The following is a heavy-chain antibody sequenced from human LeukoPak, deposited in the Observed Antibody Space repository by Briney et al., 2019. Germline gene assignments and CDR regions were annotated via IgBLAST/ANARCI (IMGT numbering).Heavy chain of an antibody. D-gene: IGHD3-22*01. CDR3: VVIRRGY. Sequence: GGSLRLSCAASGFTFDDYAMHWVRQAPGKGLEWVSGISWNSGSIGYADSVKGRFTISRDNAKNSLYLQMNSLRAEDTALYYCVVIRRGYWGQGTLVTVSS. CDR2: ISWNSGSI. V-gene: IGHV3-9*01. CDR1: GFTFDDYA. J-gene: IGHJ4*02.